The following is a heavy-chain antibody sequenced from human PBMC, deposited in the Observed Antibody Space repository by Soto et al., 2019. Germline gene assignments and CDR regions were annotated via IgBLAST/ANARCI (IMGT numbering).Heavy chain of an antibody. Sequence: SETLSLTCTVSGDSISSESCYWGWIRQPPGKGLEWIGNLYHNGNTYYNPSLKSRVTISADTSKNQFSLEVTSVTAADTAVYYCARLTLRMATIGVNFDYWGQGTQVTVSS. D-gene: IGHD3-16*01. J-gene: IGHJ4*02. V-gene: IGHV4-39*01. CDR2: LYHNGNT. CDR1: GDSISSESCY. CDR3: ARLTLRMATIGVNFDY.